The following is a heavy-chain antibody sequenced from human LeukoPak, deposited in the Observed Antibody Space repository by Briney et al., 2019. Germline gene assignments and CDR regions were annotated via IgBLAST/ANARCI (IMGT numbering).Heavy chain of an antibody. CDR3: ARDLHGDYNYYYYGMDV. CDR2: IYYSGST. CDR1: GGSISSYY. J-gene: IGHJ6*02. Sequence: PSETLSLTCTVSGGSISSYYWSLIRQPPGKGLEWIGNIYYSGSTNYNPSLKSRVTISVDTSKNQFSLKLSSVTAADTAVYYCARDLHGDYNYYYYGMDVWGQGTTVTVSS. D-gene: IGHD4-17*01. V-gene: IGHV4-59*01.